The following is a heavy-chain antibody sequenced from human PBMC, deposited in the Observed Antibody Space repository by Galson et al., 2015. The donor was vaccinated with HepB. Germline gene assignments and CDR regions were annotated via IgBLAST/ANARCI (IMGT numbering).Heavy chain of an antibody. CDR3: ARADYWYFDF. V-gene: IGHV4-31*03. CDR1: GGSISSGGFY. CDR2: IYYDGNT. J-gene: IGHJ2*01. Sequence: LSLTCSVSGGSISSGGFYWSWIRQHPGKGLEWIGYIYYDGNTYSNPSLQSRVTISVDTSKNQFSLMLGSVTAADTALYYCARADYWYFDFWGRGTLVTVSS.